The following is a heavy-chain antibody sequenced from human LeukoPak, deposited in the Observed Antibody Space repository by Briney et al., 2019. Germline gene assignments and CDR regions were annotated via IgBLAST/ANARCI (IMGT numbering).Heavy chain of an antibody. J-gene: IGHJ4*02. D-gene: IGHD2-21*01. CDR1: GVSITSNY. CDR3: ARSPGLADIDF. Sequence: SETLSLTCSVSGVSITSNYWTWIRQPAGRGLEWIGRVSTRGNTNYNPSLKSRVTMSVDTPKNLFSLKLTSVAAADTAMYYCARSPGLADIDFWGQGTLVIVSS. CDR2: VSTRGNT. V-gene: IGHV4-4*07.